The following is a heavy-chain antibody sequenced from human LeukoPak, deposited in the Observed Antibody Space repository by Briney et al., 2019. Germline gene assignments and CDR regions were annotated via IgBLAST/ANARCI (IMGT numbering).Heavy chain of an antibody. V-gene: IGHV1-18*01. CDR3: ARDRQGSGPRPPETNWFDP. Sequence: ASVRVSCKASGYTFTSYGITWVRQAPGQGLEWMGWISAYSGNTIYARNLQDRVTMTTDTSTRTAYMELRSLRSDDTAAYYCARDRQGSGPRPPETNWFDPWGQGTLVTVSS. D-gene: IGHD1-14*01. CDR1: GYTFTSYG. CDR2: ISAYSGNT. J-gene: IGHJ5*02.